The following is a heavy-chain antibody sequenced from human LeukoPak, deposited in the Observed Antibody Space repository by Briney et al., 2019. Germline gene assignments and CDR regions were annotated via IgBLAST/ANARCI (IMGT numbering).Heavy chain of an antibody. CDR1: GFTFSSYS. J-gene: IGHJ4*02. CDR2: ISSSSSYI. D-gene: IGHD2-15*01. V-gene: IGHV3-21*01. CDR3: ASYCSGGSCYSADFDY. Sequence: PGGSLRLSCAASGFTFSSYSMNWVRQAPAKGMEWVSSISSSSSYIYYADSVKGRFTISRDNAKNSLYLQMNSLRAEDTAVYYCASYCSGGSCYSADFDYWGQGTLVTVSS.